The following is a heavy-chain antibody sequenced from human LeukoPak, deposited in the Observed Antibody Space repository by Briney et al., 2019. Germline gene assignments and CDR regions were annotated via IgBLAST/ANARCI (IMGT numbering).Heavy chain of an antibody. D-gene: IGHD6-13*01. CDR2: IYYSGST. CDR3: ARSIAAAGKSFDY. V-gene: IGHV4-59*08. Sequence: PSETLSLTCTVSGDSISSYYWTWIRQPPGKGLDWIGYIYYSGSTNYNPSLKSRVTIPVDTSKNQFSLRLSSVTAADTAVYYCARSIAAAGKSFDYWGQGTLVTVSS. J-gene: IGHJ4*02. CDR1: GDSISSYY.